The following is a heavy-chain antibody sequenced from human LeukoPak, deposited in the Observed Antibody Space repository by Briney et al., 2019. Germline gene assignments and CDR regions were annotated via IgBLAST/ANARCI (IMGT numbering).Heavy chain of an antibody. D-gene: IGHD6-13*01. Sequence: GGSLRLSCAASGFTFSSYAMHWVRQAPGKGLEWVAVISYDGSNKYYADSVKGRFPISRDNSKNTLYLQMNSLRAEDTAVYYCAREDSSSWCPDYWGQGTLVTVSS. CDR3: AREDSSSWCPDY. J-gene: IGHJ4*02. CDR2: ISYDGSNK. CDR1: GFTFSSYA. V-gene: IGHV3-30*04.